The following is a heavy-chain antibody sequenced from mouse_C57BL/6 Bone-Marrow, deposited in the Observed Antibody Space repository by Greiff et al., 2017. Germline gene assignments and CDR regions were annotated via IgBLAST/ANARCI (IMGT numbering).Heavy chain of an antibody. CDR3: ERQPLFDY. CDR2: ISSGGSYT. J-gene: IGHJ2*01. V-gene: IGHV5-6*01. CDR1: GFTFSSYC. Sequence: EVQLVESGGDLVKPGGSLKLSCAASGFTFSSYCMSWVRQTPDKRLEWVATISSGGSYTSYPDSVKGRFPISIDNAKHTLYLQMISLKAEDTDMYYCERQPLFDYWGQGTTLTVSS.